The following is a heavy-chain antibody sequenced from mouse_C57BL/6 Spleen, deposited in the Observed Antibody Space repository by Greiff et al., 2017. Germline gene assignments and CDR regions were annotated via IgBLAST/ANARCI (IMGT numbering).Heavy chain of an antibody. V-gene: IGHV2-6-1*01. J-gene: IGHJ1*03. D-gene: IGHD2-3*01. CDR1: GFSLTSYG. Sequence: QVQLKESGPGLVAPSQSLSITCTVSGFSLTSYGVHWVRQPPGKGLEWLVVIWSDGSTTYTSALKSRLSISKDNSKSHVFLKMNSLQTDDTAMYYCARHPEDGYHWYVEVWGTGTTVTVSS. CDR2: IWSDGST. CDR3: ARHPEDGYHWYVEV.